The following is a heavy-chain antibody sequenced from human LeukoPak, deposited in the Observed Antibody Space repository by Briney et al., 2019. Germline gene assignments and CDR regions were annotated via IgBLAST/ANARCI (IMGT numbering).Heavy chain of an antibody. CDR3: AKVVYSYGNYYYYGMDV. D-gene: IGHD5-18*01. CDR1: GFTFSSYA. CDR2: ISGSGGST. V-gene: IGHV3-23*01. Sequence: GGSLRLSCAASGFTFSSYAMSWVRQAPGKGLEWVSAISGSGGSTYYADSVKGRFTISRDNSKNTLYLQMNSLRAEDTAVYYCAKVVYSYGNYYYYGMDVWGQGTTVTVSS. J-gene: IGHJ6*02.